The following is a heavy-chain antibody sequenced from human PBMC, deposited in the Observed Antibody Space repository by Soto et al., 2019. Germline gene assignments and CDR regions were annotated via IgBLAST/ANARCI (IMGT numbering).Heavy chain of an antibody. Sequence: GGSLRLSCAASGFRFSCYDMNWVRQAPGKGLEWVANIKQDGSEKYDVDSVKGRFTISRDNAKNSLYLQMNSLRAEDTAVYYCEREVVVATIHWGQGTLVTVSS. CDR3: EREVVVATIH. CDR2: IKQDGSEK. V-gene: IGHV3-7*01. CDR1: GFRFSCYD. J-gene: IGHJ4*02. D-gene: IGHD5-12*01.